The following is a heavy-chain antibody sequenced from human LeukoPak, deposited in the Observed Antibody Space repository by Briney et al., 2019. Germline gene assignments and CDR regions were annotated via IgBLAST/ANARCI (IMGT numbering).Heavy chain of an antibody. D-gene: IGHD6-19*01. Sequence: SETLSLTCAVYGGSFRGYYWSWIREPPGKGLEWNGEINHSGSTNYNPSLKSRVTISVDTSKNQFSLKLSSVTAADTAVYYCARAPGYSSGWYGARGTSRYFDYWGQGTLVTVSS. J-gene: IGHJ4*02. V-gene: IGHV4-34*01. CDR2: INHSGST. CDR1: GGSFRGYY. CDR3: ARAPGYSSGWYGARGTSRYFDY.